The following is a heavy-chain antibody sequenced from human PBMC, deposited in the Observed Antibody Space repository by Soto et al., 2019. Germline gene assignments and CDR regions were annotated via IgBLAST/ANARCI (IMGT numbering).Heavy chain of an antibody. Sequence: GGSLRLSCAASGFTFSDYYMSWIRQAPGKGLEWVSYISSSGSTIYYADSVKGRFTISRDNAKNSLYLQMNSLRAEDTAVYYCATCPPGDYGSYYYYYMDVWGKGTTVTVSS. CDR1: GFTFSDYY. J-gene: IGHJ6*03. V-gene: IGHV3-11*01. D-gene: IGHD4-17*01. CDR2: ISSSGSTI. CDR3: ATCPPGDYGSYYYYYMDV.